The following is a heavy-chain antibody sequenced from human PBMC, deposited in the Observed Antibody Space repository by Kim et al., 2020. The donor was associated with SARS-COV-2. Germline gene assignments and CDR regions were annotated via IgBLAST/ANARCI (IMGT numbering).Heavy chain of an antibody. D-gene: IGHD4-4*01. V-gene: IGHV3-48*03. Sequence: YDADSVRGRFTTSEDNGKNSLYLQMNSLRAEGTDVYYCARGPNYSPFDYWGQGTLVTVSS. CDR3: ARGPNYSPFDY. J-gene: IGHJ4*02.